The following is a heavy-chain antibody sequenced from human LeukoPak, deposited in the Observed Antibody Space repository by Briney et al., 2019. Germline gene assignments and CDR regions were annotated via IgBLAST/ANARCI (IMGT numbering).Heavy chain of an antibody. D-gene: IGHD5-18*01. CDR3: AKYQGYTLYY. J-gene: IGHJ4*02. CDR2: ITGTGDNT. CDR1: GFTLSSYS. V-gene: IGHV3-23*01. Sequence: PGGSLRLSCAASGFTLSSYSMGWVRQAPGKGLEWVSAITGTGDNTYYADSVRGRFTVSRDNSRNTPYLQMNSLRAEDTAMYYCAKYQGYTLYYWGQGTLVTVSS.